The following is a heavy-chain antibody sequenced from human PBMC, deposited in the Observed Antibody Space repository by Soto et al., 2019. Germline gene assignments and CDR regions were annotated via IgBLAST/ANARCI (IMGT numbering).Heavy chain of an antibody. Sequence: SETLSLTCTVSGGSISSGDYYWSWIRQPPGKGLEWIGYIYYSGSTYYNPSLKSRVTISVDTSKNQFSLKLSSVTAADTAVYYCARAGAGSWYWFDPRGQGTLVTVSS. V-gene: IGHV4-30-4*01. CDR2: IYYSGST. J-gene: IGHJ5*02. D-gene: IGHD6-13*01. CDR1: GGSISSGDYY. CDR3: ARAGAGSWYWFDP.